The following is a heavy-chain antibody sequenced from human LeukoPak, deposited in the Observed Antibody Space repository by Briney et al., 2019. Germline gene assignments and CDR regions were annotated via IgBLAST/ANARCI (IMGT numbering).Heavy chain of an antibody. CDR1: GGSISSGGYY. J-gene: IGHJ4*02. CDR2: IYYSGST. CDR3: ARLSIAAFFY. V-gene: IGHV4-31*03. D-gene: IGHD6-13*01. Sequence: PSETLSLTCTVSGGSISSGGYYWSWIRQHPGKGLEWIGYIYYSGSTYYNPSLKSRVTISVDKSKNQFSLKLSSVTAADTAVYYCARLSIAAFFYWGQGTLVTVSS.